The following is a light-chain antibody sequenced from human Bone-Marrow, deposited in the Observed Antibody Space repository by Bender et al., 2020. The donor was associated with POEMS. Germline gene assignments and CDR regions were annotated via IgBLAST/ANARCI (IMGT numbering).Light chain of an antibody. V-gene: IGLV2-23*02. CDR2: EVY. CDR3: CSSAHNTFNWV. J-gene: IGLJ3*02. Sequence: QSALTQPASVSGSPGQSITISCTGTIHDVGTYNLVSWYQQHPGKAPKVMIYEVYNRPSGVSNRFTGSKSGNTASLTISGLQAEDEAHYYCCSSAHNTFNWVFGGGTKLTVL. CDR1: IHDVGTYNL.